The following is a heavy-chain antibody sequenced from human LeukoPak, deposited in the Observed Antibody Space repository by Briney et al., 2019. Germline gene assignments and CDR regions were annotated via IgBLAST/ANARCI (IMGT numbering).Heavy chain of an antibody. CDR2: ISSSSTYI. CDR1: GFTFSSYS. J-gene: IGHJ3*01. D-gene: IGHD3-10*01. V-gene: IGHV3-21*01. CDR3: ARVGSWDTFDV. Sequence: GGSLRLSCAASGFTFSSYSMNWVRQAPGKGLEWVSSISSSSTYIYYADSVKGRFTISRDNAKNSLYLQVNSLRAEDTAVYHCARVGSWDTFDVWGQGTMVTVSS.